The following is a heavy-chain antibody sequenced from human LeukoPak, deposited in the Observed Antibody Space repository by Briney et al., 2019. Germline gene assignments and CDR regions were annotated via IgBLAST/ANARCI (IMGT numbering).Heavy chain of an antibody. CDR3: ARDDGRKGDF. J-gene: IGHJ4*02. V-gene: IGHV3-21*01. Sequence: GGSLRLSCAASGFTFSSYTMNWVRQAPGKGLEWVSSISTSSIYIYYADSVKGRFTISRDNAKNSLYLQMNSLRAEDTAVYYCARDDGRKGDFWGQGTLVTVSS. D-gene: IGHD5-24*01. CDR2: ISTSSIYI. CDR1: GFTFSSYT.